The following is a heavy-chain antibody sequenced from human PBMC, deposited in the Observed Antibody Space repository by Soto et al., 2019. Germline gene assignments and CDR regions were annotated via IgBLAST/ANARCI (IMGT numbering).Heavy chain of an antibody. CDR2: IDWDDDK. CDR3: VRIRGILSATAGDGDFYI. J-gene: IGHJ3*02. Sequence: SGPTLVNPTQTLTLTCTFSGFSLSTSGMCVSWIRQPPGKALEWLARIDWDDDKYYSTSLKTRLTISKDTSKNQVVLTMTNMDPVDTATYYCVRIRGILSATAGDGDFYIRGQETVLPVS. CDR1: GFSLSTSGMC. V-gene: IGHV2-70*11. D-gene: IGHD3-3*02.